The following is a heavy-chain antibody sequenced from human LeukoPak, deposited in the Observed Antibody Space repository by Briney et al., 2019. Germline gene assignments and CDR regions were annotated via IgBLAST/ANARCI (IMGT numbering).Heavy chain of an antibody. D-gene: IGHD2/OR15-2a*01. CDR1: GGSISSYY. J-gene: IGHJ6*02. CDR2: IYYSGST. V-gene: IGHV4-59*01. Sequence: SETLSLTCTVSGGSISSYYWSWIRQPPGKGLEWIGYIYYSGSTNYNPSLKSRVTISVDTSKNQFSLKLSSVTAADTAVYYCARDPVNYGMDVWGQGTTVTVS. CDR3: ARDPVNYGMDV.